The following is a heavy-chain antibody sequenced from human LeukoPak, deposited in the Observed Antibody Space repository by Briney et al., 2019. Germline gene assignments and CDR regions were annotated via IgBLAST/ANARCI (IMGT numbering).Heavy chain of an antibody. D-gene: IGHD3-22*01. J-gene: IGHJ4*02. CDR1: GFTFDDYA. Sequence: PGGSLRLSCAASGFTFDDYAMHWVRQAPGKGLEWVSLISGDGGSTYYADSVKGRFTISRDNSKNSLYLQMNSLRTEDTALYYCAEDRGSGYYGFDYWGQGTLVTVSS. CDR2: ISGDGGST. V-gene: IGHV3-43*02. CDR3: AEDRGSGYYGFDY.